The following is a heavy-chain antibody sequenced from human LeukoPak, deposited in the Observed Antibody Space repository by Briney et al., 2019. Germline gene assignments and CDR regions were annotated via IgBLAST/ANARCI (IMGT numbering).Heavy chain of an antibody. CDR1: GGSFSSYY. Sequence: SETLSLTCAVYGGSFSSYYWSWIRQPPGKGLEWIGYIYYSGSTNYNPSLKSRVTISVDTSKNQFSLKLSSVTAADTAMYYCARGVDSSGLSYDYWGQGTLVTVSS. CDR3: ARGVDSSGLSYDY. V-gene: IGHV4-59*01. CDR2: IYYSGST. J-gene: IGHJ4*02. D-gene: IGHD3-22*01.